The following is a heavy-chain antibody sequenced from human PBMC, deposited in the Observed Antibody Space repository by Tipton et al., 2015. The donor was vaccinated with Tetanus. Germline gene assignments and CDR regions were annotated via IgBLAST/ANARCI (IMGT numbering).Heavy chain of an antibody. Sequence: LRLSCTVSGDSISFYYWSWIRQPPGKGLEWIGYIYYSGNTKYSPSLKSRVTMSVDTSKNQFSLNLTSVTPADTAVYYCARDLRRYQQNNWFDPWGQGTLVTVSS. D-gene: IGHD2-2*01. CDR1: GDSISFYY. CDR2: IYYSGNT. V-gene: IGHV4-59*01. J-gene: IGHJ5*02. CDR3: ARDLRRYQQNNWFDP.